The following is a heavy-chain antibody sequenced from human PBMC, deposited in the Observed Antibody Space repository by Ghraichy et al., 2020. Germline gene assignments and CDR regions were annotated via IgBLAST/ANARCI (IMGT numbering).Heavy chain of an antibody. D-gene: IGHD6-13*01. CDR3: ARAIYSSSWYWFDP. V-gene: IGHV4-59*01. Sequence: LSLTCTVSGGSISSYYWSWIRQPPGKGMEWIGYLSNSGSTNYNPSLKSRVTISVDTSKNQFSLKLSSVTAADTAVYYCARAIYSSSWYWFDPWGQGTLVTVSS. CDR2: LSNSGST. CDR1: GGSISSYY. J-gene: IGHJ5*02.